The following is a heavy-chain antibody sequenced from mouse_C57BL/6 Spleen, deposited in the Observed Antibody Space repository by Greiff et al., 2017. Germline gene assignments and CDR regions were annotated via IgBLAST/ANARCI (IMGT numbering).Heavy chain of an antibody. CDR3: ARSGYGRSPAWFAY. V-gene: IGHV1-69*01. CDR2: IDPSDSYT. D-gene: IGHD1-1*01. CDR1: GYTFTSYW. J-gene: IGHJ3*01. Sequence: QVQLQQPGAELVMPGASVKLSCKASGYTFTSYWMHWVKQRPGQGLEWIGEIDPSDSYTNYNQKFKGKSTLTVDKSSSTAYMQLSSLTSEDSAVYYCARSGYGRSPAWFAYWGQGTLVTVSA.